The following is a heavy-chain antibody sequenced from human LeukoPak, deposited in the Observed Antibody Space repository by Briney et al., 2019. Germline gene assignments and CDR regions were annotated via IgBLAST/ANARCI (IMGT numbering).Heavy chain of an antibody. Sequence: GGSLRLSCAASGFTFSSYWMSWVRQAPGKGLEWVANINQDGSEKNYVESVKGRFIISRDNAKTSFYLQMNSLRAEDTAVYYYARSLWPEDYWGQGTLVTVSS. J-gene: IGHJ4*02. CDR2: INQDGSEK. CDR1: GFTFSSYW. D-gene: IGHD5-18*01. CDR3: ARSLWPEDY. V-gene: IGHV3-7*01.